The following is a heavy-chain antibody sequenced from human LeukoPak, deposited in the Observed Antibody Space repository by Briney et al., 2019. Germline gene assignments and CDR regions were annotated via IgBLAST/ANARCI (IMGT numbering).Heavy chain of an antibody. CDR1: GFTFSSYG. Sequence: GGSLRLSCEASGFTFSSYGMSWVRQAPGQGLEWVSGISGSGRSPYYADSVKGRFTISRDNSKNTLYLQMSSLRAEDTAIYYCAKDYHYGGNSFFDSWGQGTLVTLSS. CDR2: ISGSGRSP. D-gene: IGHD4-23*01. CDR3: AKDYHYGGNSFFDS. V-gene: IGHV3-23*01. J-gene: IGHJ4*02.